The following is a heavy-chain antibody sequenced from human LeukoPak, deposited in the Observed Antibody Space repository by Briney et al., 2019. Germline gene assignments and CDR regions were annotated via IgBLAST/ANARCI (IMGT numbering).Heavy chain of an antibody. CDR1: GYTFTSYG. CDR3: ARNRGRPYYYDSSGYLDY. Sequence: GASVKVSCKASGYTFTSYGISWVRQAPEQGLEWMGWISAYNGNTNYAQKLQGRVTMTTDTSTGTAYMELRSLRSDDTAVYYCARNRGRPYYYDSSGYLDYWGQGTLVTVSS. J-gene: IGHJ4*02. CDR2: ISAYNGNT. V-gene: IGHV1-18*01. D-gene: IGHD3-22*01.